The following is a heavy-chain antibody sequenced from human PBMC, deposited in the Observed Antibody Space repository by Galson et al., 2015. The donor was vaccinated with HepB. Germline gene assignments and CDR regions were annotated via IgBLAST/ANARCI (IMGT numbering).Heavy chain of an antibody. CDR1: GGTFSSYA. V-gene: IGHV1-69*13. CDR2: IIPIFATA. J-gene: IGHJ4*02. Sequence: SVKVSCKASGGTFSSYAISWVRQAPGQGLEWMGGIIPIFATANYAQKFQGRVTITADESTSTAYMELSSLRSEDTAMYYCARLGGYSGYDYFDYWGQGTLVTVSS. D-gene: IGHD5-12*01. CDR3: ARLGGYSGYDYFDY.